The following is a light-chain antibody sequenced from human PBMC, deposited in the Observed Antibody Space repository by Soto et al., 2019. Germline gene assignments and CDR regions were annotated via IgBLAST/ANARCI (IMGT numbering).Light chain of an antibody. V-gene: IGKV1-8*01. CDR1: QGISSY. CDR2: AAS. Sequence: AIRMTQSPSSFSASTGDRVTITCRASQGISSYLAWYQQKSGKAPNLLIYAASTLQSGVPSRFSVSGSGTVFTLTISCLQSEDFATYYCQQYYSYPSTFGQGTKVEFK. CDR3: QQYYSYPST. J-gene: IGKJ1*01.